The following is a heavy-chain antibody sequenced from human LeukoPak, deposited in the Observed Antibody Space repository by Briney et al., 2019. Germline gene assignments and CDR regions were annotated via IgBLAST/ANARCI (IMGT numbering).Heavy chain of an antibody. Sequence: QTGGSLRLSCIGSGFTFGDYGMSWVRQAPGKGLEWVGFIRSKAYGGTTEYAASVKGRFTISRDDSRSIVYLQMNSLKTEDTAVYYCTRGDYYDSSGYYLLFDYWGQGTLVTVSS. CDR3: TRGDYYDSSGYYLLFDY. V-gene: IGHV3-49*04. J-gene: IGHJ4*02. CDR2: IRSKAYGGTT. CDR1: GFTFGDYG. D-gene: IGHD3-22*01.